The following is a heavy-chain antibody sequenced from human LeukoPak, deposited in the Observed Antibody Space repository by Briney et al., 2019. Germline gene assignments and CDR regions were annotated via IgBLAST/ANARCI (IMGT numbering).Heavy chain of an antibody. CDR2: ISSSSSYI. Sequence: GRSLRLSGATSGFTFSSISMNWVRQAPGKGLEWVSSISSSSSYIYYADSVKGRFTISRDNAKNSLYLQMNSLRAEDTAVYYCARAGSGYRDYWGQGTLVTVSS. CDR3: ARAGSGYRDY. CDR1: GFTFSSIS. V-gene: IGHV3-21*01. D-gene: IGHD3-3*01. J-gene: IGHJ4*02.